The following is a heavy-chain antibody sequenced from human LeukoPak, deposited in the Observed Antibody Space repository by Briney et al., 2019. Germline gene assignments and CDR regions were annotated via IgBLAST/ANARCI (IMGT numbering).Heavy chain of an antibody. CDR2: INPSDGFT. CDR3: ARRVGATPFDY. CDR1: GYTFTHHY. D-gene: IGHD1-26*01. J-gene: IGHJ4*02. V-gene: IGHV1-46*04. Sequence: ASVKVSCKASGYTFTHHYMHWVRQAPRQGLEWMGIINPSDGFTSYAQKLQGRVTMTSDTSTSTVYMELSSLRSEDTAVYYCARRVGATPFDYWGQGTLVTVSS.